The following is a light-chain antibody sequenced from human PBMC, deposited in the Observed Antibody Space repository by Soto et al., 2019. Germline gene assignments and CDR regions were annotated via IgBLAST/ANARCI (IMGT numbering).Light chain of an antibody. CDR3: QQYGSSPPIT. CDR2: DAS. V-gene: IGKV3-20*01. Sequence: EIVLTQSPGTLSLSPGERATLSCRASQSVSSSSLAWYQQKPGQAPRLLIYDASSRATGIPARFSGSGSGTDFTLTISRLEPEDFAVYYCQQYGSSPPITFGQGTRLEIK. J-gene: IGKJ5*01. CDR1: QSVSSSS.